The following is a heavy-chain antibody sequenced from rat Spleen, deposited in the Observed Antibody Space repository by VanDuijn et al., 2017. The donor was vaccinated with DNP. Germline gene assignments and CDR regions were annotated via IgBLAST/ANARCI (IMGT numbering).Heavy chain of an antibody. CDR1: GFSLTSYT. J-gene: IGHJ2*01. V-gene: IGHV2-6*01. CDR3: AVLGRYY. Sequence: QVQLKESGPGLVQPSQTLSLTCTVSGFSLTSYTLSWVRQTPGKGLEWMGRIQSGGNTDYYSGLKSRLSISRDTSKSQVFLKMNSVQTEDTAMYFCAVLGRYYWGHGVMVTVSS. CDR2: IQSGGNT.